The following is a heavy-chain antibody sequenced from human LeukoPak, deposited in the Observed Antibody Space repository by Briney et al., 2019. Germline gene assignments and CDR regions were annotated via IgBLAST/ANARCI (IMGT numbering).Heavy chain of an antibody. D-gene: IGHD1-20*01. CDR1: GFTFSSYS. CDR3: ARDPGGPYNWSPLFDP. J-gene: IGHJ5*02. CDR2: ISSSSSYI. Sequence: GGSLRLSCAASGFTFSSYSMNWVRQAPGKGLEWVSSISSSSSYIYYADSVKGRFTISRDNAKNSLYLQMNSLRAEDTAVYYCARDPGGPYNWSPLFDPWGQGTLVTVSS. V-gene: IGHV3-21*01.